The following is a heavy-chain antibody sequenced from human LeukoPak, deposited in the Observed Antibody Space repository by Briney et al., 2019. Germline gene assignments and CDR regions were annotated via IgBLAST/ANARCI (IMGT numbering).Heavy chain of an antibody. V-gene: IGHV3-48*03. Sequence: PGGSLRLSCTTSGFTFSSYEMNWVRQAPGKGLEWVSYISSSGSTIYYADSVKGRFTISRDNAKKSLYLQMNSLRAEDTALYYCAPCGGDCYYEYWGQGTLVTVSS. J-gene: IGHJ4*02. D-gene: IGHD2-21*02. CDR1: GFTFSSYE. CDR3: APCGGDCYYEY. CDR2: ISSSGSTI.